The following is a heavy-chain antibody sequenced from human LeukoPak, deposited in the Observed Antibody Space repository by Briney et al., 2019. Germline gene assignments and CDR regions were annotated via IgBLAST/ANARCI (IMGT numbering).Heavy chain of an antibody. CDR3: ARGSSSWYYFDY. D-gene: IGHD6-13*01. V-gene: IGHV4-39*01. CDR1: GGSISSSSYY. CDR2: IYYSGST. J-gene: IGHJ4*02. Sequence: PSDTLSLTCTVSGGSISSSSYYWGWIRQPPGKGLEWIGSIYYSGSTYYNPSLKSRVTISVDTSKNQFSLKLSSVTAADTAVYYCARGSSSWYYFDYWGQGTLVTVSS.